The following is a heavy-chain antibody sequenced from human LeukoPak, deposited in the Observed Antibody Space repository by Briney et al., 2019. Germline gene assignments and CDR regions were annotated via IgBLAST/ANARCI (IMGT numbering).Heavy chain of an antibody. CDR2: IIAYNGNT. V-gene: IGHV1-18*01. CDR1: GYTFTSYG. D-gene: IGHD3-9*01. CDR3: ARAGYDLLTLAPDPANDY. Sequence: ASVKVSCKATGYTFTSYGFNWVRQAPGQGLEWMGWIIAYNGNTNYAQKLQGRVTMTTDTSTSTAYMELRSLRSDDTAVYYCARAGYDLLTLAPDPANDYWGQGTLVTVSS. J-gene: IGHJ4*02.